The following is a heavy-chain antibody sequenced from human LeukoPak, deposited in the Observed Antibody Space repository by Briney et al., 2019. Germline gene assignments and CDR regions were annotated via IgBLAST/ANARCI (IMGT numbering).Heavy chain of an antibody. V-gene: IGHV4-31*02. J-gene: IGHJ4*02. CDR3: AREGYSMTFDY. D-gene: IGHD3-22*01. CDR2: IYYSGST. CDR1: GFTFSDYY. Sequence: LRLSCAASGFTFSDYYMSWIRQAPGKGLEWIGYIYYSGSTYYNPSLKSRVTISVDTSKNQFSLKLSSVTAADTAVYHCAREGYSMTFDYWGQGTLVTVSS.